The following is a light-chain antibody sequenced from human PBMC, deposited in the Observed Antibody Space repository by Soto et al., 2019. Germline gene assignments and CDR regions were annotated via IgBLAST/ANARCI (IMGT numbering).Light chain of an antibody. CDR1: QGIRNE. J-gene: IGKJ1*01. CDR3: QRTYNAPQT. V-gene: IGKV1-17*01. Sequence: DIQMTQSPSSLSASVGDRVTITCRASQGIRNELGWYQQKPGKAPKRLIYAASSLQSGVPSRFSGSGYGTEFTLTISSLQPEDVATYYGQRTYNAPQTFGQGTKVDIK. CDR2: AAS.